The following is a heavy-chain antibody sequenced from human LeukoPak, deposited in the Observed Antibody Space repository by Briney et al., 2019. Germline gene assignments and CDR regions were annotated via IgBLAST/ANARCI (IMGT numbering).Heavy chain of an antibody. V-gene: IGHV3-11*01. J-gene: IGHJ4*02. CDR2: ISSSGSTI. Sequence: PGGSLRLSCAASGFTFSDYYMSWIRQAPGKGLEWVSYISSSGSTIYYADSVKGRFTISRGNAKNSLYLQMNSLRAEDTAVYYCARPYYYDSSGYYTPDYWGQGTLVTVSS. D-gene: IGHD3-22*01. CDR1: GFTFSDYY. CDR3: ARPYYYDSSGYYTPDY.